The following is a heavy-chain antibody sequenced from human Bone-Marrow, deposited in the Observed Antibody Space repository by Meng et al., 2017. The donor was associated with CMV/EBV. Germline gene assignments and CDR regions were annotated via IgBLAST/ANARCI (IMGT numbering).Heavy chain of an antibody. V-gene: IGHV1-8*03. CDR3: ARAGYSSSWNGHYYYGMDV. J-gene: IGHJ6*02. CDR2: MNPNSGNT. CDR1: FTSYD. Sequence: FTSYDINWVRQATGQGLEWMGWMNPNSGNTGYAQKFHGRVTITRNTSISTAYMELSSLRSEDTAVYYCARAGYSSSWNGHYYYGMDVWGQGTTVTVSS. D-gene: IGHD6-13*01.